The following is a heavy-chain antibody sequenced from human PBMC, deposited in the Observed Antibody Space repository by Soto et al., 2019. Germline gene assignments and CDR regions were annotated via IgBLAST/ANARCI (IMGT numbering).Heavy chain of an antibody. CDR3: TRGFYTTASYARFDY. CDR2: IRSKAYGETT. V-gene: IGHV3-49*03. CDR1: GFTFGDYA. D-gene: IGHD3-16*01. Sequence: EVQLVESGGGLVQPGRSLRLSCTTSGFTFGDYAVSWFRQAPGKGLECVGFIRSKAYGETTEYAASVKSRFAISRDDSKSIAYLQMNSLKTEDTAIYYCTRGFYTTASYARFDYWVQGTLVTVSS. J-gene: IGHJ4*02.